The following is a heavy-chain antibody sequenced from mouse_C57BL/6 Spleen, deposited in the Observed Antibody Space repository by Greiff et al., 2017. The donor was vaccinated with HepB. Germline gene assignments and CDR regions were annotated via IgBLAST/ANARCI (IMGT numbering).Heavy chain of an antibody. V-gene: IGHV5-4*01. J-gene: IGHJ3*01. CDR2: ISDGGSYT. D-gene: IGHD3-2*02. CDR3: ARTAQAWFAY. Sequence: EVQGVESGGGLVKPGGSLKLSCAASGFTFSSYAMSWVRQTPEKRLEWVATISDGGSYTYYPDNVKGRFTISRDNAKNNLYLQMSHLKSEDTAMYYCARTAQAWFAYWGQGTLVTVSA. CDR1: GFTFSSYA.